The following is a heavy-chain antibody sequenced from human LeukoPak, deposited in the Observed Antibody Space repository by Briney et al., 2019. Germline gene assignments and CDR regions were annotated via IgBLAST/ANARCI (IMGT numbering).Heavy chain of an antibody. J-gene: IGHJ3*02. V-gene: IGHV3-30*18. CDR1: GFTFSSYG. Sequence: GGSLRLSCAASGFTFSSYGMQWVRQAPGKGLEWVAVISYDGSNKYYAVSVKGRFTISRDNSTNTLYLQMNSLRAEDTAVYYCANLLGGSGSYLGAFDIWGQGTMVTVSS. CDR3: ANLLGGSGSYLGAFDI. CDR2: ISYDGSNK. D-gene: IGHD3-10*01.